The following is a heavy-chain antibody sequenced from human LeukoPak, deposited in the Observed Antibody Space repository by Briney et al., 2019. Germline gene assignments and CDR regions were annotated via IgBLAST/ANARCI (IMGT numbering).Heavy chain of an antibody. V-gene: IGHV4-39*01. CDR1: GGSISSSSYY. Sequence: PSETLSLTCTVSGGSISSSSYYWGWIRQPPGKGLEWIGSIYYSGSTYYNPSLKSRVTISVDTSKNQFSLKLSSVTAADTAVYYCARHLPHQNWFDPWGQGTLVTVSS. CDR2: IYYSGST. CDR3: ARHLPHQNWFDP. D-gene: IGHD2-2*01. J-gene: IGHJ5*02.